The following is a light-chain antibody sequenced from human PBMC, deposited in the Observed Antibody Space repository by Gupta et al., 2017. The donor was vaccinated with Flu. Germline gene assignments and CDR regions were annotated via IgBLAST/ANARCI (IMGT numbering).Light chain of an antibody. V-gene: IGKV3-11*01. Sequence: EAVLTQSPATLSLSPGGRATLSCRASQSVGSYLAWYQLKPGQAPRLLIYDASNRATGLPARFSGSGSGTGFTLTISSLEPEDFAVYYCQHRGDWPPLTFGGGTKVEI. CDR2: DAS. J-gene: IGKJ4*01. CDR3: QHRGDWPPLT. CDR1: QSVGSY.